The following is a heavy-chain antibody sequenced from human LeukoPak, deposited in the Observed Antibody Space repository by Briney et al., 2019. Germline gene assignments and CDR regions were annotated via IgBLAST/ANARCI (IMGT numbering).Heavy chain of an antibody. V-gene: IGHV1-18*01. Sequence: GASVKVSCKASGYTFTSYGISWVRQAPGQGLEWMGWISAYNGNTNYAQKLQGRVTMTTDTSTSTAYMELRSLRSDDTAVYYCARDQRPGFDWLLWDPWGQGTLVTVSS. CDR2: ISAYNGNT. D-gene: IGHD3-9*01. CDR1: GYTFTSYG. J-gene: IGHJ5*02. CDR3: ARDQRPGFDWLLWDP.